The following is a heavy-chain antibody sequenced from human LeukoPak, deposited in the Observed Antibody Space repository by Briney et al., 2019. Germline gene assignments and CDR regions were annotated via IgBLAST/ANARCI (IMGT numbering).Heavy chain of an antibody. CDR2: LIPLFGTA. Sequence: ASVKVSCKASGGTFSSYAISWVRQAPGQGLEWMGRLIPLFGTANYSHKFQGRVTITTDESTITAYMELSSLRSEDTAVYYCARDPIDDILTGYFPSEGFDYWGQGTLVTVSS. D-gene: IGHD3-9*01. CDR1: GGTFSSYA. V-gene: IGHV1-69*05. CDR3: ARDPIDDILTGYFPSEGFDY. J-gene: IGHJ4*02.